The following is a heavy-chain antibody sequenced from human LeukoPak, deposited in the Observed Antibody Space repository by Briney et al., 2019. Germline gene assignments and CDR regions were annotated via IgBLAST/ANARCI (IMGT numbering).Heavy chain of an antibody. D-gene: IGHD3-9*01. CDR1: GFTFSSYS. J-gene: IGHJ4*02. V-gene: IGHV3-48*04. CDR2: ISSSGSTI. CDR3: ASDILTGYNYFDY. Sequence: PGGSLRLSCAASGFTFSSYSMNWVRQAPGKGLEWVSYISSSGSTIYYADSVKGRFTISRDNAKNSLYLQVNSLRAEDTAVYYCASDILTGYNYFDYWGQGTLVTVSS.